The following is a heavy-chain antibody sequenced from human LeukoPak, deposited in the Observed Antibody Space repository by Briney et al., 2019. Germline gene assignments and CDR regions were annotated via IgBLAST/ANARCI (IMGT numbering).Heavy chain of an antibody. CDR3: ARIRNYALDY. CDR1: GFTFSSYS. V-gene: IGHV3-21*04. Sequence: GGSLRLSCAASGFTFSSYSMNWVRQAPGKGLEWVSSISSSSSYIYYADSVKGRYTISRDIARKSLYLEMNSLRVEDTAVYYCARIRNYALDYWGQGTLVTVSS. CDR2: ISSSSSYI. J-gene: IGHJ4*02. D-gene: IGHD3-3*01.